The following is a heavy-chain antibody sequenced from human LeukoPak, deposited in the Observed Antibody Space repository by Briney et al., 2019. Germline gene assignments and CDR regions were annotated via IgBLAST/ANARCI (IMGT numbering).Heavy chain of an antibody. V-gene: IGHV3-23*01. CDR1: GFTFISYA. Sequence: PGGSLRLSCAASGFTFISYAMSWVRQAPEKGLEWVSAISASGDSTFYAGSVKGRFTISRDNSKNTVYMQMNSLRAEDTAVYYCAKDPSHGAFDIWGQGTMVTVSS. CDR2: ISASGDST. J-gene: IGHJ3*02. CDR3: AKDPSHGAFDI.